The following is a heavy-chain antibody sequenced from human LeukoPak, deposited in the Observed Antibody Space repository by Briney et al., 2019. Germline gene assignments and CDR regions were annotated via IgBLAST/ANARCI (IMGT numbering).Heavy chain of an antibody. CDR3: ARTVRGVFDH. Sequence: SETLSLTCTVSGGSISSYYWSWIRQPPEKGLEWIGYIYYSGSTNYNPSLKSRVTISVDTSKNQFSLKLSSVPAADTAVYYCARTVRGVFDHWGQGTLVTVSS. CDR1: GGSISSYY. D-gene: IGHD3-10*01. CDR2: IYYSGST. J-gene: IGHJ4*02. V-gene: IGHV4-59*01.